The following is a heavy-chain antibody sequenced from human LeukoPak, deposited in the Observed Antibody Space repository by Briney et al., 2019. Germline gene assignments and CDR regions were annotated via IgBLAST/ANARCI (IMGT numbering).Heavy chain of an antibody. V-gene: IGHV4-34*01. CDR1: GGSFSGYY. CDR3: ARTYYYGSGSYRPPRGYFQH. J-gene: IGHJ1*01. CDR2: INHSGST. Sequence: SETLSLTCAVYGGSFSGYYWSWIRQPPGKGLEWIGEINHSGSTNYNPSLKSRVTISVDTSKNQFSLKLSSVTAADTAVYYCARTYYYGSGSYRPPRGYFQHWGQGTPVTVSS. D-gene: IGHD3-10*01.